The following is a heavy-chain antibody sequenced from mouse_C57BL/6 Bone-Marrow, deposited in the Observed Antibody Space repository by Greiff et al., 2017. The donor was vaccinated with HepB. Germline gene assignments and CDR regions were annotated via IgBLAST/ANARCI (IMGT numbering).Heavy chain of an antibody. Sequence: EVQGVESGGGLVQPGGSLSLSCAASGFTFTDYYMSWVRQPPGKALEWLGFIRNKANGYTTEYSASVKGRFTISRDNSQSILYLQMNALRAEDSATYYCARRDYGSSLDYWGQGTTLTVSS. D-gene: IGHD1-1*01. CDR2: IRNKANGYTT. CDR3: ARRDYGSSLDY. J-gene: IGHJ2*01. V-gene: IGHV7-3*01. CDR1: GFTFTDYY.